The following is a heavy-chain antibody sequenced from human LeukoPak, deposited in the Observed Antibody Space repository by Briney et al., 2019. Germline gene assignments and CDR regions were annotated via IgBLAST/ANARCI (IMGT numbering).Heavy chain of an antibody. J-gene: IGHJ4*02. Sequence: GRSLRLSCAASGFTFSSYGMHWVRQAPGKGLEWVAVISYDGSNKYYADPVKGRFTISRDNSKNTLYLQMNSLRAEDTAVYYCAKDPGYDSSGYYSHYWGQGTLVTVSS. CDR2: ISYDGSNK. CDR3: AKDPGYDSSGYYSHY. CDR1: GFTFSSYG. V-gene: IGHV3-30*18. D-gene: IGHD3-22*01.